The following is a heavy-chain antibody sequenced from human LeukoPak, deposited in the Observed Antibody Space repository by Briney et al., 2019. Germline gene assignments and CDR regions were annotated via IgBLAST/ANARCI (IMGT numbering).Heavy chain of an antibody. CDR1: GGSFSGYY. CDR2: INHSGST. J-gene: IGHJ6*03. CDR3: ARRHETSYYYYYYMDV. Sequence: SETLSLTCAVSGGSFSGYYWSWIRQPPGKGLEWIGEINHSGSTNYNPSLKSRVTISVDTSKNQFSLKLSSVTAADTAVYYCARRHETSYYYYYYMDVWGKGTTVTVSS. V-gene: IGHV4-34*01.